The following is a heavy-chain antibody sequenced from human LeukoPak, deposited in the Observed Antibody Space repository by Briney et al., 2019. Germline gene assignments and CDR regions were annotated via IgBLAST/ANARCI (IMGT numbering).Heavy chain of an antibody. CDR1: KFAFSSYA. Sequence: GGSLRLSCAASKFAFSSYAMSWVRQAPGKGLEWVSAISGGGGNTYYADSVKGRFTISRDNSKNTLYLQMNSLRAEDTAVYYCAKHGGSGYANNWLDLWGQGTLVTVSS. D-gene: IGHD3-22*01. J-gene: IGHJ5*02. V-gene: IGHV3-23*01. CDR2: ISGGGGNT. CDR3: AKHGGSGYANNWLDL.